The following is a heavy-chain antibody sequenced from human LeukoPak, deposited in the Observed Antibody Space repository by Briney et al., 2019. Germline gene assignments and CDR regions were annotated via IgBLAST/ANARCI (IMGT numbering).Heavy chain of an antibody. V-gene: IGHV4-34*01. CDR2: VSHSGSS. CDR3: ATGIFYGGRNQYIWLDL. Sequence: SETLSLTCAVYGGPFRGFFWSWIRQAPGKGLEWIGEVSHSGSSNYNPSLKSRINISLDTSKSQFSLRLTSVTAADTAVYYCATGIFYGGRNQYIWLDLWGQGTLVTVFS. J-gene: IGHJ5*02. CDR1: GGPFRGFF. D-gene: IGHD4-23*01.